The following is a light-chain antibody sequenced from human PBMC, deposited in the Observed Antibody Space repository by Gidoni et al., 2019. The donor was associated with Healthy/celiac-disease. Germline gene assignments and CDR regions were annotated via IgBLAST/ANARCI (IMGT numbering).Light chain of an antibody. Sequence: DIQMTQSPPSLSASVGDRVTITCRASQGISNSLAWYQQKPGKAPKLLLYAASRLESGVPPRFSGSGFGTDYTLTISSLQPEDFATYYCQQYYSTPYTFGQGTKLEIK. CDR1: QGISNS. CDR2: AAS. J-gene: IGKJ2*01. V-gene: IGKV1-NL1*01. CDR3: QQYYSTPYT.